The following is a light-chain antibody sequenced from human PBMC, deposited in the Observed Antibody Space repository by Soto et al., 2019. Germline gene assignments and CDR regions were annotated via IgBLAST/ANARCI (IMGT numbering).Light chain of an antibody. CDR2: DVT. CDR1: SSDVGGYNY. V-gene: IGLV2-14*01. J-gene: IGLJ1*01. Sequence: QSVLTQPASVSGSPGQSITISCTGNSSDVGGYNYASWYQQHPGKAPKLLIYDVTNRPSGVFNRFSCSKSGNMSSLTITGLQAEDEADYYCCSYTRSGTLIFGTGTKVTVL. CDR3: CSYTRSGTLI.